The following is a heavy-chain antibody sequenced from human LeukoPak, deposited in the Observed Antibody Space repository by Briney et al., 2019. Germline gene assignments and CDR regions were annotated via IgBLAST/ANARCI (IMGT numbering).Heavy chain of an antibody. D-gene: IGHD6-13*01. CDR3: AADGWESSS. J-gene: IGHJ4*02. V-gene: IGHV1-58*01. CDR1: GFTFSNSA. Sequence: GTSVKVSCKASGFTFSNSAVQWVRQARGQRLEWIGWIVVGSGNTNYAQKFQERVTITRDMSTSTAYMELSSLRSEDTAVYYCAADGWESSSWGQGTLVTVSS. CDR2: IVVGSGNT.